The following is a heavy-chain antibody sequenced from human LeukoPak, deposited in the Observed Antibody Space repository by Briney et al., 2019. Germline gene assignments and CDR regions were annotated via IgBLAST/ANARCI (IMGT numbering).Heavy chain of an antibody. D-gene: IGHD6-19*01. CDR2: IYYSGST. J-gene: IGHJ3*02. CDR3: VSPSSGSGFDAFDI. Sequence: KPSETLSLTCTVSGGSISSYYWSWIRQPPGKGLEWIGYIYYSGSTNYNPSLKSRVTISVDTSKNQFSLKLSSVTAADTAVYYWVSPSSGSGFDAFDIWGQGTMVTVSS. CDR1: GGSISSYY. V-gene: IGHV4-59*08.